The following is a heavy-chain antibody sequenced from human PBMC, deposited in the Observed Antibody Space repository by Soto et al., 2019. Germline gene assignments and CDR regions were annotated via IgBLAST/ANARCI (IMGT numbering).Heavy chain of an antibody. CDR3: ARVGWTTVGYYFDY. D-gene: IGHD4-17*01. V-gene: IGHV4-61*01. CDR1: GDSISSASYY. J-gene: IGHJ4*02. CDR2: IHYSGST. Sequence: SETLSLTCTVSGDSISSASYYWSWVRQPPGKGLEWIGYIHYSGSTKYNTTLKSRVTISIDPSKNQFSLQLTSVTTADTAVYYCARVGWTTVGYYFDYWSQGTLVTVSS.